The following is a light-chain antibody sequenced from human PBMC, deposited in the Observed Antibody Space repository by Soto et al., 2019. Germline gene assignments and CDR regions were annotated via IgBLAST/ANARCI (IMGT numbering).Light chain of an antibody. CDR2: EVS. CDR1: SSDVGGYDS. V-gene: IGLV2-8*01. J-gene: IGLJ2*01. Sequence: QSALTQPPSASGSPGQSVTISCTGTSSDVGGYDSVSWFQQHPDKAPKLMIYEVSKRPSGVPDRFSGSKSGNTASLTVSGXXXXXEADYYCSSYAGSDSLVFGGGTKLTVL. CDR3: SSYAGSDSLV.